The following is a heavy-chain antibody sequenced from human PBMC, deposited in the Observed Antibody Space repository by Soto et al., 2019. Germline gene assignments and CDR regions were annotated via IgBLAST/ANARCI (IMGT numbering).Heavy chain of an antibody. V-gene: IGHV4-59*08. D-gene: IGHD4-4*01. CDR3: ARHRRTTVAKFYFDN. CDR2: IFDSGNA. CDR1: GGSINSYC. Sequence: QVQLQESGPGLVKPSETLSLTCTVSGGSINSYCWSWIRQPPGKGLEWIAYIFDSGNANYNPSLKSRVTISVDTSKNQFSLKLTSVTAADTAVYYCARHRRTTVAKFYFDNWGQGALATVSS. J-gene: IGHJ4*02.